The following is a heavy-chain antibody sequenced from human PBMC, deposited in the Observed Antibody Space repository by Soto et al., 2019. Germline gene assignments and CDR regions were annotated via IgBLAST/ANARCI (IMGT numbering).Heavy chain of an antibody. CDR3: ARAYDYRDPRDAFDT. Sequence: QVPVQAGGAGLLKPLGTLSLPRPGSGGSLRGYYWERPRPPPGKGLEWIGKINHGGSTNYNPSLKSRVTISVDTSRNQVSLRLGSVTAADTAIYYCARAYDYRDPRDAFDTWGQGTMVTVSS. CDR2: INHGGST. J-gene: IGHJ3*02. D-gene: IGHD4-17*01. CDR1: GGSLRGYY. V-gene: IGHV4-34*01.